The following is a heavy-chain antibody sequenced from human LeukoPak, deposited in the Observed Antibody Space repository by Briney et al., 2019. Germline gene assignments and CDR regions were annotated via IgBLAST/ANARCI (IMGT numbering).Heavy chain of an antibody. D-gene: IGHD3-22*01. CDR3: TRDVASSTYHFESSGLLDY. CDR1: GFTFSSYS. Sequence: PGGSLRLSCAASGFTFSSYSMNWVRQAPGKGLEWVSSISSSSSYIYYADSVKGRFTISRDNAKKSLYLQMDSLRGEDTAVYYCTRDVASSTYHFESSGLLDYWGQGTLVTVSS. V-gene: IGHV3-21*01. CDR2: ISSSSSYI. J-gene: IGHJ4*02.